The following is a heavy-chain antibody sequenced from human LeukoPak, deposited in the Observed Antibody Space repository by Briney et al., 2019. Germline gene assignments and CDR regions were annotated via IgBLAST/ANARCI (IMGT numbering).Heavy chain of an antibody. D-gene: IGHD4-17*01. CDR3: ARDLTYGDFDY. V-gene: IGHV3-21*01. CDR1: GFTLSSYS. Sequence: GGSLRLSCAASGFTLSSYSMNWVRQAPGKGLEWVSSISSSSSYIYYADSVKGRFAISRDNAKNSLYLQMNSLRAEDTAVYYCARDLTYGDFDYWGQGTLVTVSS. CDR2: ISSSSSYI. J-gene: IGHJ4*02.